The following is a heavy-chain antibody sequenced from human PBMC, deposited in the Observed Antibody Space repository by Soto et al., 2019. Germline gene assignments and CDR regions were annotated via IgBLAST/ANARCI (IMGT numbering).Heavy chain of an antibody. CDR2: IYYSGST. J-gene: IGHJ3*02. V-gene: IGHV4-39*01. CDR1: GGSISNSNYY. Sequence: ASETLSLTCTVSGGSISNSNYYWGWIRQPPGKGLEWIGSIYYSGSTFYNPSLKSRVTISVDTSKNQFSLNLSSVTAADTAVYYCGRTFYVILTGITSRLDVFDIWGKGKMVTVS. D-gene: IGHD3-9*01. CDR3: GRTFYVILTGITSRLDVFDI.